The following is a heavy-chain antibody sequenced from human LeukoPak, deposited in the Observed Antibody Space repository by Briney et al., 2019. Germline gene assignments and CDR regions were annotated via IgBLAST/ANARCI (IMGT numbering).Heavy chain of an antibody. J-gene: IGHJ4*02. Sequence: KPSETLSLTCTVSGGSISSRNYYWGWIRQPPGKGLEWIGSINYSGSTDYNSSLKSRVTISVDTSKNLFSLKLSSVTAADTAVYYCARVSLYTYGYWGNFDSWGQGTLVTVST. CDR1: GGSISSRNYY. D-gene: IGHD5-18*01. V-gene: IGHV4-39*07. CDR2: INYSGST. CDR3: ARVSLYTYGYWGNFDS.